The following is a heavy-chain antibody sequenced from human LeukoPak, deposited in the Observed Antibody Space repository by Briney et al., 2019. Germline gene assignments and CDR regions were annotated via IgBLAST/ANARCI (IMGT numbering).Heavy chain of an antibody. CDR3: ARDFGFWTGLFYY. Sequence: SETLSLTCSVYGGSISSYYWSWVRQPPGEGMGWLVYLYNSGSTTYNPSLKSRVTISVDTSKTLFSLKLSSVTAADTAVYYCARDFGFWTGLFYYWGQGTLVTVSS. CDR1: GGSISSYY. V-gene: IGHV4-59*01. D-gene: IGHD3/OR15-3a*01. J-gene: IGHJ4*02. CDR2: LYNSGST.